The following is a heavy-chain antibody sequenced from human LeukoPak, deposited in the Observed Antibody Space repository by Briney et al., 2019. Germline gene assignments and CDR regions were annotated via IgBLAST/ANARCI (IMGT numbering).Heavy chain of an antibody. Sequence: GGSLRLSCAASGFTFSSYWMHWVRQAPGKGLVWVSRINSDGSSTTYADSVKGRFTIPRDNAKNSLYLQMNSLRAEDTAVYYCASQGTMVRGVIFDWGQGTLVTVSS. J-gene: IGHJ4*02. D-gene: IGHD3-10*01. CDR1: GFTFSSYW. CDR2: INSDGSST. CDR3: ASQGTMVRGVIFD. V-gene: IGHV3-74*01.